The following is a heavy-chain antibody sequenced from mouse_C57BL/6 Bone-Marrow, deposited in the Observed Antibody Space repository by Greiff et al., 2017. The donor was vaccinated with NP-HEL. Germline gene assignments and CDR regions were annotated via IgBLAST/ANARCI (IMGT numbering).Heavy chain of an antibody. J-gene: IGHJ3*01. V-gene: IGHV1-81*01. CDR3: ARGQLTWFAY. D-gene: IGHD3-2*02. CDR2: IYPRSGNT. CDR1: GYTFTSYG. Sequence: VKLVESGAELARPGASVKLSCKASGYTFTSYGISWVKQRTGQGLEWIGEIYPRSGNTYYNEKFKGKATLTADKSSSTAYMELRSLTSEDSAVYFCARGQLTWFAYWGQGTLVTVSA.